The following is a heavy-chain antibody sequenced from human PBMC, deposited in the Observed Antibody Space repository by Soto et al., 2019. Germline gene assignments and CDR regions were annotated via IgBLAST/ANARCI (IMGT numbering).Heavy chain of an antibody. CDR1: GGTFSSYA. V-gene: IGHV1-69*13. Sequence: ASVKVSCKASGGTFSSYAISWVRQAPGQGLEWMGGIIPIFGTANYAQKFQGRVTITADESTSTAYMELSSLRSEDTAVYYCARGGEYDFWSGYYVRENWFDPWGQGTLVTVSS. CDR2: IIPIFGTA. CDR3: ARGGEYDFWSGYYVRENWFDP. J-gene: IGHJ5*02. D-gene: IGHD3-3*01.